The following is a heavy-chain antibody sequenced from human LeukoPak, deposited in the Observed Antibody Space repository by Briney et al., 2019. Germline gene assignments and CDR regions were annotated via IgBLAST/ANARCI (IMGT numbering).Heavy chain of an antibody. CDR3: ATSIAVAGFDY. CDR2: ISAYNGNT. V-gene: IGHV1-18*01. CDR1: GYTFTSYG. J-gene: IGHJ4*02. D-gene: IGHD6-13*01. Sequence: GASVKVSCKASGYTFTSYGISWVRQAPGQGLEWMGWISAYNGNTNYAQKLQGRVTMTTDTSTSTAYMELRSLRSEDTAVYYCATSIAVAGFDYWGQGTLVTVSS.